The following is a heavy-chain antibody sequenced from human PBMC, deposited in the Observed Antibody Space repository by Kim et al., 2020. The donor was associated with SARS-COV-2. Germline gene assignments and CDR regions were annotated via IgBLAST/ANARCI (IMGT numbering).Heavy chain of an antibody. Sequence: ASVKVSCKASGYTFTSYYMHWVRQAPGQGLEWMGIINPSGGSTSYAQKFQGRVTMTRDTSTSTVYMELSSLRSEDTAVYYCARDLGIAAAGRHYYYYGMDVWGQGTTVTVSS. CDR3: ARDLGIAAAGRHYYYYGMDV. D-gene: IGHD6-13*01. V-gene: IGHV1-46*01. CDR1: GYTFTSYY. CDR2: INPSGGST. J-gene: IGHJ6*02.